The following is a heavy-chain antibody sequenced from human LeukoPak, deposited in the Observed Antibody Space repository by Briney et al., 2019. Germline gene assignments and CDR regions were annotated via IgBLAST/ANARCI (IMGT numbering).Heavy chain of an antibody. D-gene: IGHD5-18*01. CDR1: GFTFSRYG. Sequence: PGRSLRLSCAASGFTFSRYGMYWVRQAPGKGLEWVAVISHDGTNKNYADSVKGRFTISRDNSKNTLDLQMNSLSAEDTAVYYCAKDRSTVGCRYGLDYWGQGTLVTVSS. CDR3: AKDRSTVGCRYGLDY. CDR2: ISHDGTNK. V-gene: IGHV3-30*18. J-gene: IGHJ4*02.